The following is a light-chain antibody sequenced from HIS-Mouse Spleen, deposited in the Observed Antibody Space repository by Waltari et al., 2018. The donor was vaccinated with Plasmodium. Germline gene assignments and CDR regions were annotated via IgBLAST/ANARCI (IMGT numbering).Light chain of an antibody. CDR3: QQYNNWSFT. CDR1: QSVSSN. CDR2: GAS. J-gene: IGKJ3*01. Sequence: EIVMTQSPATLSVSPGERATLSCRASQSVSSNLAWYQQKPGQAPRLLIHGASTRATGIPAMFSGSGSGTEFTLTISSLQSEDFAVYYCQQYNNWSFTFGPGTKVDIK. V-gene: IGKV3-15*01.